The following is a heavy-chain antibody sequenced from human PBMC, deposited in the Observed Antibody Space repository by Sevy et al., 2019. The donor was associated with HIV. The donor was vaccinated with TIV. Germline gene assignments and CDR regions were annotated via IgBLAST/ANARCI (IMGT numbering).Heavy chain of an antibody. D-gene: IGHD2-8*01. V-gene: IGHV3-30*02. J-gene: IGHJ5*02. CDR3: ARETDNNARWLDH. Sequence: GGSLRLSCAASGFTFNFHAMHWVRQAPGKGLEWVAFIWHDGSNKYMADSVKGLFTISRDNSKNKLFLQMNSLTVEDTAVYYCARETDNNARWLDHWGQGTLVTASS. CDR2: IWHDGSNK. CDR1: GFTFNFHA.